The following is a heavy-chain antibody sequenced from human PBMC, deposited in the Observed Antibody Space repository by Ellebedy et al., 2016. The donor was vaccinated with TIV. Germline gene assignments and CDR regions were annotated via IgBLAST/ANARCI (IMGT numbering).Heavy chain of an antibody. V-gene: IGHV3-23*01. D-gene: IGHD1-14*01. J-gene: IGHJ3*02. CDR1: GFSFSSFA. CDR3: ANIWYGRSVDAFDI. Sequence: GESLKISXAASGFSFSSFAMSWVRQGPGKGLEWVSSVSGSGAGTYYTDSVRGRFTISRDNSKNTLFLQMDSLRGEDTGVYHCANIWYGRSVDAFDIWGQGTRVTVSS. CDR2: VSGSGAGT.